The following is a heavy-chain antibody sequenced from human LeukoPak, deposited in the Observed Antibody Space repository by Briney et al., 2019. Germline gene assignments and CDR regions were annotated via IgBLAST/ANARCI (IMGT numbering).Heavy chain of an antibody. V-gene: IGHV1-3*01. CDR2: INAGNGNT. CDR1: GYTFTSYA. Sequence: ASVKVSCKASGYTFTSYAMHWVRQAPGQRLEWMGWINAGNGNTKYSQKFQGRVTITRDTSASTAYMELSSLRPEDTAVYYCARGYSSGFVYFDYWGQGTLVTVSS. J-gene: IGHJ4*02. CDR3: ARGYSSGFVYFDY. D-gene: IGHD6-19*01.